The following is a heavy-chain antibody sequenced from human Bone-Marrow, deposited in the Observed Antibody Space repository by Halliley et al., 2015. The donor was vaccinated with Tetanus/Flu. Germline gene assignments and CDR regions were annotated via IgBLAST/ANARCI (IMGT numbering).Heavy chain of an antibody. CDR2: ISNNGGLS. CDR3: AKELNSSGYGAAFDV. V-gene: IGHV3-30*18. Sequence: ISNNGGLSFYADSVKGRFTISRDNSRGALYLQMNSLRVEDTAVYYCAKELNSSGYGAAFDVWGQGAMVTVSS. J-gene: IGHJ3*01. D-gene: IGHD3-22*01.